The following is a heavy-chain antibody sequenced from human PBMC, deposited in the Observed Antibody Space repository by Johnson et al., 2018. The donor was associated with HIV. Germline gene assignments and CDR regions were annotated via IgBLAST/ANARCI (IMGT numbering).Heavy chain of an antibody. CDR3: ARAPRPDAFDI. Sequence: VQLVESGGNVVRPGGSLRLSCTASGFTFDDYGMSWVRQVPGKGLEWVSGINWNGDNTGYADSLKGRFTISRDNAKNSLYLQMNSLRAEDTAVYYCARAPRPDAFDIWGQGTMVTVSS. V-gene: IGHV3-20*04. J-gene: IGHJ3*02. CDR2: INWNGDNT. CDR1: GFTFDDYG.